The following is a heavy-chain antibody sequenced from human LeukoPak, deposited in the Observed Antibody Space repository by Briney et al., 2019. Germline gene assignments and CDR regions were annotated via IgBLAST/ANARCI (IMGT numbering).Heavy chain of an antibody. CDR3: ARDGGEDAFDI. V-gene: IGHV1-46*01. J-gene: IGHJ3*02. Sequence: ASVKVSCKASGYTFTGYYMHWVRQAPGQGLEWMGIINPSGGSTSYAQKFQGRVTMTRDTSTSTAYMELSSLRSEDTAVYYCARDGGEDAFDIWGQGTMVTVSS. CDR2: INPSGGST. CDR1: GYTFTGYY. D-gene: IGHD3-16*01.